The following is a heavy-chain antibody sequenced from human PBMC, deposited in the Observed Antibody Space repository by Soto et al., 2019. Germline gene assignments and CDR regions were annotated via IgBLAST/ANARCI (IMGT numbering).Heavy chain of an antibody. D-gene: IGHD5-18*01. J-gene: IGHJ6*02. Sequence: XETLSLTCAVYGGSFSGYYWSWIRQPPGKGLEWIGEINHSGSTNYNPSLKSRVTISVDTSKNQFSLKLSSVTAADTAVYYCARDARDTEEYYYYYYGMDVWGQGTTVTVSS. CDR2: INHSGST. CDR3: ARDARDTEEYYYYYYGMDV. CDR1: GGSFSGYY. V-gene: IGHV4-34*01.